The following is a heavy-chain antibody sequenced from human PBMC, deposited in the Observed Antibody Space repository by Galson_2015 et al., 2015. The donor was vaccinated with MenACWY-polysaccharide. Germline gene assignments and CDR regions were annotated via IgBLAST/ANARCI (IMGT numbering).Heavy chain of an antibody. CDR2: ISYDGSNK. CDR1: GFTFSSYG. Sequence: SLRLSCAASGFTFSSYGMHWVRQAPGKGLEWVAVISYDGSNKYYADSVKGRFTISRDNSKNTLYLQMNSLRAEDTAVYYCARASPSPSMDVWGQGTTVTVSS. V-gene: IGHV3-30*03. J-gene: IGHJ6*02. CDR3: ARASPSPSMDV.